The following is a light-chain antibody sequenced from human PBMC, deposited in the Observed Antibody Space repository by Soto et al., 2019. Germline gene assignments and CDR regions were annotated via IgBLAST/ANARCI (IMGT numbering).Light chain of an antibody. CDR2: DVS. V-gene: IGLV2-14*01. CDR3: SSYTSSSTSRV. CDR1: SSDVGGYNY. Sequence: QSALTQPASVSGSPGQSITISCTGTSSDVGGYNYVSWYQQHPGQAPKLMIYDVSNRPSGVSNRFSGSKSGNTASLTISGLQAEDEADYYCSSYTSSSTSRVFGTGTKLTVL. J-gene: IGLJ1*01.